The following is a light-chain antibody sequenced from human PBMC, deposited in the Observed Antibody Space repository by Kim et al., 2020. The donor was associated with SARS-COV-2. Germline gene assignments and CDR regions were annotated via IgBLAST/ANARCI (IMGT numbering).Light chain of an antibody. CDR1: QSVSTY. Sequence: EIALTQSPATLSLSPCERATLSCRASQSVSTYLAWYQQKPGQAPRLLIYDVSNRVTGIPARFSGSGSGTDFTLTISSLAPEDFAIYYCQQRSSWPTFGQGTKVEI. CDR2: DVS. CDR3: QQRSSWPT. J-gene: IGKJ2*01. V-gene: IGKV3-11*01.